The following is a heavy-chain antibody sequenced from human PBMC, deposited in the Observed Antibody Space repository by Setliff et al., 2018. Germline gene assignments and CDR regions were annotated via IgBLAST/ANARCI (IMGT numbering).Heavy chain of an antibody. V-gene: IGHV1-24*01. CDR1: GYTLTELS. D-gene: IGHD5-18*01. CDR3: ARVRLGLPMVDY. Sequence: ASVKVSCKVSGYTLTELSMHWVRQAPGKGLEWMGGFDPEDGETTYAQKFQGRVTMTEDTSTDTAYMELRSLRSDDTAVYYCARVRLGLPMVDYWGQGTLVTVS. J-gene: IGHJ4*02. CDR2: FDPEDGET.